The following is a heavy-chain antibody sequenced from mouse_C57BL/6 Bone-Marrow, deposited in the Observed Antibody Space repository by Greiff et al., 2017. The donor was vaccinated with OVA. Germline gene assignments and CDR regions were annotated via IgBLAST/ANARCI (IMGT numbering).Heavy chain of an antibody. CDR3: ASRTTVVAPYAMDY. J-gene: IGHJ4*01. CDR2: IRNKANGYTT. D-gene: IGHD1-1*01. V-gene: IGHV7-3*01. Sequence: EVQVVESGGGLVQPGGSLSLSCAASGFTFTDYYMSWVRQPPGKALEWLGFIRNKANGYTTEYSASVKGRFTISRDNSQSILYLQMNALRAEDSATYYCASRTTVVAPYAMDYWGQGTSVTVSS. CDR1: GFTFTDYY.